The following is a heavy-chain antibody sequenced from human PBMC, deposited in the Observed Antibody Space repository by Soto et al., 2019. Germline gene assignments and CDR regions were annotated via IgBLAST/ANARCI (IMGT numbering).Heavy chain of an antibody. V-gene: IGHV1-46*01. CDR1: GYNFTSHY. CDR2: IYPRGGTT. CDR3: ARVGYSSTGTTFHYHGLDV. D-gene: IGHD3-22*01. Sequence: ASVKVSCKASGYNFTSHYMHWVRQAPGQGLESMGIIYPRGGTTIYAQKFQGRVTMTRDTSTHTFYMELSSLRSEDTAMYYCARVGYSSTGTTFHYHGLDVWGQ. J-gene: IGHJ6*02.